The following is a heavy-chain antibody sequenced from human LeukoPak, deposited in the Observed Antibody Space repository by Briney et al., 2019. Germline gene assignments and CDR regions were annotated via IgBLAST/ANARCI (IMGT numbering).Heavy chain of an antibody. CDR3: ARAGVVAVAGTYYYYYYMDV. Sequence: GASVKVSCKASGYTFTSYGISWVRQAPGQGLEWMGWISAYNGNTNYAQKLQGRVTMTTDTSTSTAYMELRSLRSDDTAVYYCARAGVVAVAGTYYYYYYMDVWGKGTTVTVSS. V-gene: IGHV1-18*01. CDR1: GYTFTSYG. D-gene: IGHD6-19*01. CDR2: ISAYNGNT. J-gene: IGHJ6*03.